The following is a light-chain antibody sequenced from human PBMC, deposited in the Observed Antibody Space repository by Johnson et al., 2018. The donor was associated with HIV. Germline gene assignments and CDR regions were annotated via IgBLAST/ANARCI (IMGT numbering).Light chain of an antibody. CDR3: ATWDSSLTTGGV. CDR2: DNN. V-gene: IGLV1-51*01. J-gene: IGLJ1*01. CDR1: SSNIGSNY. Sequence: QSVLTQPPSVSAATGQTVTISCSGSSSNIGSNYVSWYQQLPGTAPKLLIYDNNKRPSGIPDRFSGSKSGTSATLGITGLQTGDEADYYCATWDSSLTTGGVFGSGTKVTVL.